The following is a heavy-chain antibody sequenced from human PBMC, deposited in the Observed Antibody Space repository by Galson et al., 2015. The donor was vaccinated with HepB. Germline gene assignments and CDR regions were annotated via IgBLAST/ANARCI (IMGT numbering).Heavy chain of an antibody. J-gene: IGHJ6*03. CDR2: IIPIFGTA. V-gene: IGHV1-69*13. D-gene: IGHD2-2*01. CDR3: ARSYCSSTSCSKGGYYYYSMDV. Sequence: SVKVSCKASGGTFSTDAISWVRQAPGQGLEWMGGIIPIFGTANYAQKFQGRVTITADESTSTAYMELSSLRSEDMAVYYCARSYCSSTSCSKGGYYYYSMDVWGEGTTVTVSS. CDR1: GGTFSTDA.